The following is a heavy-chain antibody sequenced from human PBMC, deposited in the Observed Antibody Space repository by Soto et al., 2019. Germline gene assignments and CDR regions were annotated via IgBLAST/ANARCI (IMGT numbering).Heavy chain of an antibody. D-gene: IGHD6-13*01. CDR1: GFTFSSYG. V-gene: IGHV3-33*01. J-gene: IGHJ4*02. CDR2: IWYDGSNK. Sequence: GGSLRLSCAASGFTFSSYGMHWVRQAPGKGLEWVAVIWYDGSNKYYADSVKGRFTISRDNSKNTLYLQMNSLRAEDTAVYYCARDRSSSWPEYFDYWGQGTLVTVSS. CDR3: ARDRSSSWPEYFDY.